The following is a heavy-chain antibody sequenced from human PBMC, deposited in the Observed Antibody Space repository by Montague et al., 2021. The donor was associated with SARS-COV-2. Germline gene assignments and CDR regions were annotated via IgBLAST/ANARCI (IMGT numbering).Heavy chain of an antibody. V-gene: IGHV4-30-2*06. J-gene: IGHJ4*02. Sequence: TLSLTCTVSGVSISSGDYSWNWLRQSPGKGLEWIGFIYESGSTLYNPSLKGRITISVDRSKNQFSLRLSSVTAADTAVYYCARVGSSGWYAPGYFDYWGQGTLVTVSS. CDR2: IYESGST. D-gene: IGHD6-19*01. CDR3: ARVGSSGWYAPGYFDY. CDR1: GVSISSGDYS.